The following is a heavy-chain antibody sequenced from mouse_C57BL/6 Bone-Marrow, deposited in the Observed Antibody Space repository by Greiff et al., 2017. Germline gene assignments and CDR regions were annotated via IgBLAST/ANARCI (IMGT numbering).Heavy chain of an antibody. CDR1: GYTFTSYW. CDR2: IDPSDSET. Sequence: QVQLQQPGAELVRPGSSVKLSCKASGYTFTSYWMHWVKQRPIQGLEWIGNIDPSDSETHYNQKFKDKATLTVDKSSSTAYMQLSSLTSEDSAVYYCARKDTTYYFDYWGQGTTLTVSS. J-gene: IGHJ2*01. D-gene: IGHD1-1*01. V-gene: IGHV1-52*01. CDR3: ARKDTTYYFDY.